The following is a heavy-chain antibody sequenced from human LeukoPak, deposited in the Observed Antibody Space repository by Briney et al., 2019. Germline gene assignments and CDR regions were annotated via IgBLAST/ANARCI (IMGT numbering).Heavy chain of an antibody. V-gene: IGHV4-61*01. Sequence: SETLSLTCTVSGGSVSSNSYFWSWIRQPPGKGLEWIGYIYYSGRTNYNPSLKSRVTISVDTSKNQFSLKLSSVTAADTAVYYCARDHCGSYHCEEGNWFDPWGQGTLVTVSS. D-gene: IGHD1-26*01. CDR3: ARDHCGSYHCEEGNWFDP. CDR1: GGSVSSNSYF. J-gene: IGHJ5*02. CDR2: IYYSGRT.